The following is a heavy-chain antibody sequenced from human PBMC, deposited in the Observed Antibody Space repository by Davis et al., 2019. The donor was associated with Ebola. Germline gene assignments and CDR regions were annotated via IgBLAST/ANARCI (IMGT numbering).Heavy chain of an antibody. CDR1: GFTFSSST. J-gene: IGHJ4*02. Sequence: GESLKISCAVSGFTFSSSTMTWVRQAPGKGLEWVSSISNSGGYKYYGESMKGRFTISRDNSKNSLFLQMDSLRAEDTAVYYCARDYGDYGGYFDYWGQGTLVTVSS. CDR2: ISNSGGYK. D-gene: IGHD4-17*01. CDR3: ARDYGDYGGYFDY. V-gene: IGHV3-21*01.